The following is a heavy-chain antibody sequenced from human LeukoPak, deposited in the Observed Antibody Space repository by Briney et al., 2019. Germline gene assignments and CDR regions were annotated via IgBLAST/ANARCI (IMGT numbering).Heavy chain of an antibody. CDR3: ARDLSRVGWFDP. V-gene: IGHV4-31*03. D-gene: IGHD2-2*01. J-gene: IGHJ5*02. CDR2: IYYSGST. Sequence: SQTLSLTCTVSGGSISSGGYYWSWIRQHPGKGLEWIGYIYYSGSTYHNPSLKSRVTISVDTSKNQFSLKLSSVTAADTAVYYRARDLSRVGWFDPWGQGTLVTVSS. CDR1: GGSISSGGYY.